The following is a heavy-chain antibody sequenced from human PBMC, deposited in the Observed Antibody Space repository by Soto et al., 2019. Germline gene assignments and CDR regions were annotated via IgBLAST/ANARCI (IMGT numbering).Heavy chain of an antibody. CDR1: GGTFSSYA. D-gene: IGHD3-22*01. CDR3: ASRYYYDSSGYYYYFDC. CDR2: IIPIFGTA. Sequence: QVQLGQSGAEVKKPGASVKVSCKASGGTFSSYAISWVRQAPGQGLEWMGGIIPIFGTANYAQKFQGRVTITADESTSTAYMELSSLRSEDTAVYYCASRYYYDSSGYYYYFDCWGQGTLVTVSA. J-gene: IGHJ4*02. V-gene: IGHV1-69*01.